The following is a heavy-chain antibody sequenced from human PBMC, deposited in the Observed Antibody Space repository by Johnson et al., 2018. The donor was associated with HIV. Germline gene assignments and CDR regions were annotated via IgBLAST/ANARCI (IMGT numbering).Heavy chain of an antibody. V-gene: IGHV3-11*04. D-gene: IGHD1-26*01. CDR2: ISISGSTI. CDR1: GFTFSDYY. Sequence: QVQLVESGGGLVKPGGSLRLSCAASGFTFSDYYMSWIRQAPGKGLEWVSYISISGSTIYYADSVKGRFTISRDNAKNSLYLQMNSLRAEDTAGYYCARDRTSQRWELLPDDAFDIWGQGTMVTVSS. CDR3: ARDRTSQRWELLPDDAFDI. J-gene: IGHJ3*02.